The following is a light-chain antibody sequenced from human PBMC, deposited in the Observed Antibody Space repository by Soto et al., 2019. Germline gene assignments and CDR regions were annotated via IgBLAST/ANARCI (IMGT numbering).Light chain of an antibody. Sequence: SYELTQPPSVSVAPGKTARISCGGNSIGSKSVHWYQQRPGQAPVLVIYYDTERPSGIPERISGSNSGDTATLTISRVEAGDEADYHCQVWDSSGDHPVFGGGTQLTVL. CDR3: QVWDSSGDHPV. CDR1: SIGSKS. J-gene: IGLJ2*01. CDR2: YDT. V-gene: IGLV3-21*04.